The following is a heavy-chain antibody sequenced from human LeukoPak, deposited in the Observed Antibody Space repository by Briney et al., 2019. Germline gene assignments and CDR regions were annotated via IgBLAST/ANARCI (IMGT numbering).Heavy chain of an antibody. CDR3: AKEFSGGWSFDY. J-gene: IGHJ4*02. CDR1: GYTFTSYY. V-gene: IGHV1-46*01. Sequence: ASVKVSCKASGYTFTSYYMHWVRQAPGQGLEWMGIINPSGGSTSYAQKFQGRVTMTRDTSTSTVYMELSSLRSEDTAVYYCAKEFSGGWSFDYWGQGTLVTVSS. CDR2: INPSGGST. D-gene: IGHD6-19*01.